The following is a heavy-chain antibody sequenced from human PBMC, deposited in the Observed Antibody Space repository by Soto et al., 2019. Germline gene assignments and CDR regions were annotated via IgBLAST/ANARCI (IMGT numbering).Heavy chain of an antibody. V-gene: IGHV3-15*07. CDR3: TTEKGGRYYFDY. J-gene: IGHJ4*02. CDR2: IKSKTDGGTT. Sequence: EVQLVESGGGLVKPGGSLRLSCAASGFTFSNAWMNWVRQAPGKGLEWVGRIKSKTDGGTTDYAAPVKGRFTISRDDSKNTLYLQMNSLKTEDTAAYYCTTEKGGRYYFDYWGQGTLVTVSS. CDR1: GFTFSNAW. D-gene: IGHD6-19*01.